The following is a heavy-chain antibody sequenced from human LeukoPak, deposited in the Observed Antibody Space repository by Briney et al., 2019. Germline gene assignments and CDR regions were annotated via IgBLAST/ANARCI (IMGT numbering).Heavy chain of an antibody. CDR3: ARDRGYSGYAEYYFDY. V-gene: IGHV1-18*01. D-gene: IGHD5-12*01. CDR2: ISAYSGNT. CDR1: GYTFTTYG. Sequence: ASVKVSCKASGYTFTTYGISWVRQAPGQGLEWMGWISAYSGNTNYAQNLQGRVTMTTDTSTSTAYMELRSLSSDDTAVYYCARDRGYSGYAEYYFDYRGQGTLVTVSS. J-gene: IGHJ4*02.